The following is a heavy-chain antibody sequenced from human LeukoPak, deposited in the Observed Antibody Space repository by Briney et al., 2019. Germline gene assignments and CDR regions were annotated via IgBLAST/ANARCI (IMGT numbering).Heavy chain of an antibody. CDR2: INAGNGNT. CDR3: ARWDPIAVAGLRSKEPAEYFQH. Sequence: GASVKVSCKASGYTFTSYAMHWVRQAPGQRLEWMGWINAGNGNTKYSQKFQGRVTMTRDTSTSTVYMELSSLRSEDTAVYYCARWDPIAVAGLRSKEPAEYFQHWGQGTLVTVSS. J-gene: IGHJ1*01. V-gene: IGHV1-3*01. D-gene: IGHD6-19*01. CDR1: GYTFTSYA.